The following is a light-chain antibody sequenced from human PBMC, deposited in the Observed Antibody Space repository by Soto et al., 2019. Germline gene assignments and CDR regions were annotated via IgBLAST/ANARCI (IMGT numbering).Light chain of an antibody. CDR2: DAS. V-gene: IGKV3-11*01. CDR1: QSVSGY. Sequence: EIVVTQSPATLSLTPGERATLSCRASQSVSGYLAWYQQKPGQAPRLLMYDASNSATGIPARFSGSGSGTDFTLTISSLEPEDFAVYYCQQRSNWPSTFGGGTKVEIK. J-gene: IGKJ4*01. CDR3: QQRSNWPST.